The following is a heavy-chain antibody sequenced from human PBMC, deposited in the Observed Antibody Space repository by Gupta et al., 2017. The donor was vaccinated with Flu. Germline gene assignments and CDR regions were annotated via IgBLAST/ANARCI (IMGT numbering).Heavy chain of an antibody. CDR1: GFPFSGHA. Sequence: EVLLLASGGGLVQPGGSLRLSCAAPGFPFSGHAMIWVRQAPGKGLEWVSAISGSGGRTYYADSVKGRFTISRDNSKNTLYLQMNSLRAEETAVYYCAKGSRLGVVIYYFDDWGQGTLVTVSS. J-gene: IGHJ4*02. CDR2: ISGSGGRT. CDR3: AKGSRLGVVIYYFDD. V-gene: IGHV3-23*01. D-gene: IGHD3-3*01.